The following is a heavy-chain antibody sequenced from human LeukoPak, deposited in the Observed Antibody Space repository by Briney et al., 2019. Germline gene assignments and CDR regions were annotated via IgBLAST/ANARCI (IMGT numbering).Heavy chain of an antibody. Sequence: GGSLRLSCAASGFAFSGYWMSWVRQAPGKGLEWVANINQDGSETYYVDSVKGRFTISRDNTKNSLYLQMNSLRAEDTAVYYCARMGSSSSSYWGQGTLVAVSS. CDR3: ARMGSSSSSY. D-gene: IGHD6-6*01. CDR1: GFAFSGYW. J-gene: IGHJ4*02. V-gene: IGHV3-7*01. CDR2: INQDGSET.